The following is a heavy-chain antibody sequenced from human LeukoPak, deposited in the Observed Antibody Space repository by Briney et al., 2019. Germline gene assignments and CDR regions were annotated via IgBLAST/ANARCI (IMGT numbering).Heavy chain of an antibody. V-gene: IGHV1-46*01. CDR3: ARDNSVEDTAWWFDP. CDR1: GYTFTSYY. CDR2: INPSGGST. D-gene: IGHD4-23*01. J-gene: IGHJ5*02. Sequence: EASVKVSRKASGYTFTSYYMHWVRQAPGQGLEWMGIINPSGGSTSYAQKFQGRVTMTRDMSTSTDYMELSSLRSEDTAVYYCARDNSVEDTAWWFDPWGQGTLVTVSS.